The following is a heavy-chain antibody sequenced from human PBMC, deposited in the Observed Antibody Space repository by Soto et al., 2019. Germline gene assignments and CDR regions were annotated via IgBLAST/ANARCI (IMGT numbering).Heavy chain of an antibody. Sequence: SGPTLVNPTQTLTLTCTFSGFSLSTSGVGVGWIRQPPGKALEWLGIIFWDDDKRYRASRKSRVTITKDTSKNQLVLTMTNIDPVDTATYYCAHLPWKQLWPRAPVVYWGQGTPVTVSS. CDR1: GFSLSTSGVG. CDR3: AHLPWKQLWPRAPVVY. J-gene: IGHJ4*02. D-gene: IGHD5-18*01. CDR2: IFWDDDK. V-gene: IGHV2-5*02.